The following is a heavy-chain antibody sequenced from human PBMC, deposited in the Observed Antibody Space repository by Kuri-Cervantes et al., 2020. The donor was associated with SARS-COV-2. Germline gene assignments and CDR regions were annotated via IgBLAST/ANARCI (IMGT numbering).Heavy chain of an antibody. CDR3: ARHRPTSGYFQH. Sequence: ESLKISCAASGFTFSSYEMNWVRQPPGKGLEWIGEINHSGSTNYNPSLKSRVTISVDTSKNQFSLKLSSVTAADTAVYYCARHRPTSGYFQHWGQGTLVTVSS. CDR2: INHSGST. CDR1: GFTFSSYE. D-gene: IGHD2-2*01. J-gene: IGHJ1*01. V-gene: IGHV4-34*01.